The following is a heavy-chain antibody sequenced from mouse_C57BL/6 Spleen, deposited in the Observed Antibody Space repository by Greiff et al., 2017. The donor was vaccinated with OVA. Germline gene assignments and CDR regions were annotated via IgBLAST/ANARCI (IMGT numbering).Heavy chain of an antibody. Sequence: EVKLVESGEGLVKPGGSLKLSCAASGFTFSSYAMSWVRQTPEKRLEWVACISSGGDYIYYADTVKGRFTISRDNARNTLYLQMSSLKSEDTAMYYCTRGTTVVATWDYAMDYWGQGTSVTVSS. D-gene: IGHD1-1*01. J-gene: IGHJ4*01. CDR2: ISSGGDYI. V-gene: IGHV5-9-1*02. CDR1: GFTFSSYA. CDR3: TRGTTVVATWDYAMDY.